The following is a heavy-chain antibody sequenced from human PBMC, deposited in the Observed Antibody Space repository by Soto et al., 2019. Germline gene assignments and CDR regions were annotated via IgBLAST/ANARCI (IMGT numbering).Heavy chain of an antibody. J-gene: IGHJ6*02. D-gene: IGHD6-19*01. V-gene: IGHV3-53*01. CDR3: ARESVAGYYYYGMDV. CDR1: GFTVSSNY. CDR2: IYSGGST. Sequence: QPGGSLRLSCAASGFTVSSNYMSWVRQAPGKGLEWVSVIYSGGSTYYADSVKGRFTISRDNSKNTLYLQMNSLRAEDTAVYYCARESVAGYYYYGMDVWGQGTTVTVSS.